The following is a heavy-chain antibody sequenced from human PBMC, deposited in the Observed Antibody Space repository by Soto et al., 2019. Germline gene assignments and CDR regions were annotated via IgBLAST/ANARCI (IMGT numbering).Heavy chain of an antibody. CDR3: ARGDSTDCSNGVCSFFYNHDMDV. CDR1: GYSFTDYH. CDR2: INPKSGGT. J-gene: IGHJ6*02. Sequence: ASVKVSCKASGYSFTDYHIHWVRQAPGQGLEWLGRINPKSGGTSTAQKFQGWVTMTTDTSISTASMELARLTSDDTAIYYCARGDSTDCSNGVCSFFYNHDMDVWGQGTTVTAP. V-gene: IGHV1-2*04. D-gene: IGHD2-8*01.